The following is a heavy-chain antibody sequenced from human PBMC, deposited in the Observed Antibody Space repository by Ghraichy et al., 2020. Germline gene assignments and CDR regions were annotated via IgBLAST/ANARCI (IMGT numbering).Heavy chain of an antibody. CDR1: GYTFTSYG. J-gene: IGHJ6*02. V-gene: IGHV1-18*01. CDR3: ARGVDTAIPNYYFYYGMDV. D-gene: IGHD5-18*01. CDR2: ISAYNGNT. Sequence: ASVKVSCKASGYTFTSYGISWVRQAPGQGLEWMGWISAYNGNTNYAQKLQGRVTMTTDTSTSTAYMELRSLRSDDTAVYYCARGVDTAIPNYYFYYGMDVWGQGTTVTVSS.